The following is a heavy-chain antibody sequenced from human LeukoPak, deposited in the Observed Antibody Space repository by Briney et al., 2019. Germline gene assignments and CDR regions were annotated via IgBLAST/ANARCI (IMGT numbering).Heavy chain of an antibody. CDR3: ARVGYDFWSGYPDYYYYMDV. J-gene: IGHJ6*03. Sequence: ASVKVSCKASGYTFTGYYMHWVRQAPGQGLEWMGWINPNSGGTNYAQKFQGRVTMTRDTSISTAYMELSRLRSDDTAVYYCARVGYDFWSGYPDYYYYMDVWGKGTTVTVSS. V-gene: IGHV1-2*02. CDR2: INPNSGGT. CDR1: GYTFTGYY. D-gene: IGHD3-3*01.